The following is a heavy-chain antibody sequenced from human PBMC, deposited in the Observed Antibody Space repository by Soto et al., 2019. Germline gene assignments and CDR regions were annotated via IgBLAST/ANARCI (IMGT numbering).Heavy chain of an antibody. Sequence: VGSLRLSCAVSGFYFNNYGINWVRQPPGKGLEWVSSVSKSDYTYYSDSVRGRFTISRDNAKNSVSLQMNSLRAEDTAVYYCAREDSIIIPAVSDFWGQGTLVTVSS. D-gene: IGHD2-2*01. CDR1: GFYFNNYG. J-gene: IGHJ4*02. CDR3: AREDSIIIPAVSDF. CDR2: VSKSDYT. V-gene: IGHV3-21*01.